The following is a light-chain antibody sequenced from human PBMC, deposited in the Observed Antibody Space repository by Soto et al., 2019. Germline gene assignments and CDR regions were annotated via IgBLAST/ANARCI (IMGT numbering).Light chain of an antibody. CDR1: QTVLYSSNNKNY. CDR2: WAS. CDR3: HQYYLTPYT. J-gene: IGKJ2*01. V-gene: IGKV4-1*01. Sequence: DIVMTQSPGSLAVSLGERATINCKSSQTVLYSSNNKNYLAWYQQKPGQPPKLLIYWASTRESGVPDRVSGSGSGTDFTLTISNLQAEDVAVYYCHQYYLTPYTFGQGTKLELK.